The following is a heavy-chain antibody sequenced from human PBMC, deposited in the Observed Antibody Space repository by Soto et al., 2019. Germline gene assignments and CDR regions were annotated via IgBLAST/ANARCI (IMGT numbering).Heavy chain of an antibody. CDR1: GFAFNKYV. CDR2: ITGGGETT. Sequence: QLLESGGGLVQPGGSQRLSCAASGFAFNKYVMTWVRQPPGKGLEWVSGITGGGETTYYAESVKGRFTISRDNSKNTLCLQMKSLRADDTAVYFCAKDQSRGTTLSYPDFWGQGTLVIVPP. J-gene: IGHJ4*02. CDR3: AKDQSRGTTLSYPDF. V-gene: IGHV3-23*01. D-gene: IGHD3-16*01.